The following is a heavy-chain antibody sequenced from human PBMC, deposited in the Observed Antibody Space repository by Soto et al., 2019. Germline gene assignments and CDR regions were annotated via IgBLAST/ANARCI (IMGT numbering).Heavy chain of an antibody. Sequence: LRLSCAASGFTFSSYGMHWVRQAPGKGLEWVAVIWYDGSNKYYADSVKGRFTISRDNSKNTLYLQMNSLRAEDTAVYYCASEYCSGGSCHYYGMDVWGQGTTVTVSS. J-gene: IGHJ6*02. CDR3: ASEYCSGGSCHYYGMDV. D-gene: IGHD2-15*01. V-gene: IGHV3-33*01. CDR2: IWYDGSNK. CDR1: GFTFSSYG.